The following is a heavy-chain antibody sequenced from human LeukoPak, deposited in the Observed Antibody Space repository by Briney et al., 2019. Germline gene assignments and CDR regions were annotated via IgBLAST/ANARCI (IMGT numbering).Heavy chain of an antibody. Sequence: ASVKVSCKASGYSFTGYYIHWVRQAPGQGHEWMGWISTSKGDTNYAQKFKGRLTMTTDRSTSTAYMELRSLSSDDTAVYYCARDWPTVITDYWGQGTLVTVSS. CDR1: GYSFTGYY. D-gene: IGHD4-11*01. J-gene: IGHJ4*02. V-gene: IGHV1-2*02. CDR2: ISTSKGDT. CDR3: ARDWPTVITDY.